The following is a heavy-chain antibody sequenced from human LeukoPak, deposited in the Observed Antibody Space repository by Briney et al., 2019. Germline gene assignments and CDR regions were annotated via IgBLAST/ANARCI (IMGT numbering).Heavy chain of an antibody. CDR3: ARDRYFDF. CDR1: GFTVSSTY. V-gene: IGHV3-53*01. J-gene: IGHJ4*01. Sequence: GGSLRLSCAASGFTVSSTYMSWVRQAPGKGPEWVSLINGGEGPYYADSVKGRFTTSTDNSKNTLSLQMTSLRAEDTAMYYCARDRYFDFWGQGTLVTVSS. CDR2: INGGEGP.